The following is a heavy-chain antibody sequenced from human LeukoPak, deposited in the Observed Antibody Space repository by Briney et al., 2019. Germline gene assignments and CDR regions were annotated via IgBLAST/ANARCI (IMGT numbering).Heavy chain of an antibody. CDR1: GGSISSGGYS. CDR2: IYHSGST. Sequence: SQTLSLTCAVSGGSISSGGYSWSWIRQPPGKGLEWIGYIYHSGSTYYNPSLKSRVTISVDRSKNQFSLKLSSVTAADTAVYYCARDPTTVTTHDAFDIWGQGTMVTVSS. CDR3: ARDPTTVTTHDAFDI. J-gene: IGHJ3*02. V-gene: IGHV4-30-2*01. D-gene: IGHD4-11*01.